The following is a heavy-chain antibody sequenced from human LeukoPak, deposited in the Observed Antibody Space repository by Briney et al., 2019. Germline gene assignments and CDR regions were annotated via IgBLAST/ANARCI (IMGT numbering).Heavy chain of an antibody. J-gene: IGHJ4*02. CDR2: IIPILGIA. Sequence: GASVKVSRTASGGTFSSYTISWVRQAPGQGLEWMGRIIPILGIANYAQKFQGRVTITADKSTSTAYMELSSLRSEDTAVYYCARNCYDSSGYYSPFDYWGQGTLVTVSS. CDR1: GGTFSSYT. V-gene: IGHV1-69*02. D-gene: IGHD3-22*01. CDR3: ARNCYDSSGYYSPFDY.